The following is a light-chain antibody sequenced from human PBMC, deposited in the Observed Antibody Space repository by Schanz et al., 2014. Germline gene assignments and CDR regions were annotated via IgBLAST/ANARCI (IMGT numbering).Light chain of an antibody. CDR3: SSYAGFRV. Sequence: QSALSQPASVSGSPGQSITISCTGTNNDVGCYDLLSWYQQHPGKAPKLMIYEATKRPSGVSNRFSGSKSANTASLTISGLQAEEEAHYYCSSYAGFRVFGGGTKLTVL. J-gene: IGLJ3*02. CDR1: NNDVGCYDL. V-gene: IGLV2-23*01. CDR2: EAT.